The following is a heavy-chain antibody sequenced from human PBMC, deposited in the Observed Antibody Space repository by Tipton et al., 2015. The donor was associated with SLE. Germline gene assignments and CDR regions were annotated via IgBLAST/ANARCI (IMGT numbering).Heavy chain of an antibody. CDR3: ASGGITIFGVVKGYFQH. V-gene: IGHV4-34*01. CDR1: GGSFSGYY. D-gene: IGHD3-3*01. Sequence: TLSLTCAVYGGSFSGYYWSWIRQPPGKGLEWIGEINHSGSTNYNPSLKSRVTISVDTSKNQFSLKLSPVTAADTAVYYCASGGITIFGVVKGYFQHWGQGTLVTVSS. CDR2: INHSGST. J-gene: IGHJ1*01.